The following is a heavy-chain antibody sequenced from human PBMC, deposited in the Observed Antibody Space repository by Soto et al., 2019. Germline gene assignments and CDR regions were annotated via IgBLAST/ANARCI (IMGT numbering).Heavy chain of an antibody. V-gene: IGHV3-74*01. CDR1: GFTFSSYW. CDR2: INSDGSST. CDR3: TKGSSWYQSPINWFDP. D-gene: IGHD6-13*01. J-gene: IGHJ5*02. Sequence: GGSLRLSCAASGFTFSSYWMHWVRQAPGKGLVWVSRINSDGSSTSYADSVKGRFTISRDNAKNTLYLQMNSLRAEDTAVYYCTKGSSWYQSPINWFDPWGQGTLVTVSS.